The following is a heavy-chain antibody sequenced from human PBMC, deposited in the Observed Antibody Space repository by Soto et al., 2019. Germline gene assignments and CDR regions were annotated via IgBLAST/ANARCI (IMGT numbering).Heavy chain of an antibody. CDR1: GGSISSGGYY. V-gene: IGHV4-31*03. Sequence: QVQLQESGPGLVKPSQTLSLTCTVSGGSISSGGYYWSWIRQHPGKGLEWIGYIYYSGSTYYNPSLKSRVTISVDTSKNQFSLKLSSVTAADTAVYYCAREGDDILARAYYFDSWGQGTLVTVSS. J-gene: IGHJ4*02. CDR2: IYYSGST. CDR3: AREGDDILARAYYFDS. D-gene: IGHD3-9*01.